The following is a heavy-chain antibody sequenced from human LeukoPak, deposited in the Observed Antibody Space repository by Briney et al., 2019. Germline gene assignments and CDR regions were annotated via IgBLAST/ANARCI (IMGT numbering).Heavy chain of an antibody. V-gene: IGHV3-53*01. Sequence: PGGSLRLSCSASGFIVTGKYMTWVRQAPGKGLEWVSIIFSGGSTYHADSVKGRFTISRDNSKNTLYLQMNSLRADDTAVYYCALRNYGSSSSAFDMWGQGTMVTVSS. J-gene: IGHJ3*02. CDR1: GFIVTGKY. CDR3: ALRNYGSSSSAFDM. CDR2: IFSGGST. D-gene: IGHD6-13*01.